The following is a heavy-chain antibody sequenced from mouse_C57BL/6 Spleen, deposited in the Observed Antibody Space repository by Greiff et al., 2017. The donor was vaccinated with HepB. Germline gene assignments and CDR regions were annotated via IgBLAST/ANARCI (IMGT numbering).Heavy chain of an antibody. CDR1: GYTFTDYE. V-gene: IGHV1-15*01. D-gene: IGHD1-1*01. Sequence: VKLQESGAELVRPGASVTLSCKASGYTFTDYEMHWVKQTPVHGLEWIGAIDPETGGTAYNQKFKGKAILTADKSSSTAYMELRSLTSEDSAVYYCTRDRYGSASCAMDYWGQGTSVTVSS. CDR2: IDPETGGT. J-gene: IGHJ4*01. CDR3: TRDRYGSASCAMDY.